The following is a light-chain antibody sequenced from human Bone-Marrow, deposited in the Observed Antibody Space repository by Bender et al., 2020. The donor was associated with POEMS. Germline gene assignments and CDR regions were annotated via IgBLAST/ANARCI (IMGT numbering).Light chain of an antibody. V-gene: IGLV2-14*03. J-gene: IGLJ3*02. CDR3: SSYSSVTTAV. Sequence: QSALIQPASVSASPGQSISISCTGTSSDVGAYNYVSWYQQHPGKAPKVIIYDVNSRPSGISNRFSGSKSGSTASLTISGLQAEDEADYYCSSYSSVTTAVFGGGTKVTVL. CDR1: SSDVGAYNY. CDR2: DVN.